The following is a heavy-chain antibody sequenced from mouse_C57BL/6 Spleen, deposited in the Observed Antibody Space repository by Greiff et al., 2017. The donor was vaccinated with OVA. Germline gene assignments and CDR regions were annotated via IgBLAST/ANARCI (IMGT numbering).Heavy chain of an antibody. CDR2: ISSGSSTI. J-gene: IGHJ3*01. Sequence: EVMLVESGGGLVKPGGSLKLSCAASGFTFSDYGMHWVRQAPEKGLEWVAYISSGSSTIYYADTVKGRFTISRDNAKNTLFLQMTSLRSEDTAMXYCARDYYGSSSRFADWGQGTLVTVSA. V-gene: IGHV5-17*01. CDR1: GFTFSDYG. D-gene: IGHD1-1*01. CDR3: ARDYYGSSSRFAD.